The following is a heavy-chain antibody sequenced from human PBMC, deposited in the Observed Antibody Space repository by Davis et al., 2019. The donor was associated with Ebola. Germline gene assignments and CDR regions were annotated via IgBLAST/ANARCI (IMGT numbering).Heavy chain of an antibody. V-gene: IGHV3-33*08. CDR3: ARGGSGSYFYYFDY. CDR1: GFTFSSYW. Sequence: GGSLRLSCAASGFTFSSYWMHWVRQAPGKGLEWVAVIWYDGSNKYYADSVKGRFTISRDNSKNTLYLQMNSLRAEDTAVYYCARGGSGSYFYYFDYWGQGTLVTVSS. J-gene: IGHJ4*02. CDR2: IWYDGSNK. D-gene: IGHD1-26*01.